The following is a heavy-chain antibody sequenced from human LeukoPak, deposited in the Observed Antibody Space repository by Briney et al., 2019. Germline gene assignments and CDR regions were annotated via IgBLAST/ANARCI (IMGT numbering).Heavy chain of an antibody. CDR1: GFIFGDFY. D-gene: IGHD1-1*01. J-gene: IGHJ4*02. CDR3: ARDPEYSDK. Sequence: KTGRSLRLSCVVYGFIFGDFYMNSISQHPGDGMELISFITSRCDSIYYADSVKGRFTVFRDNAKNSLYLQMNSLRAEDTAVYFCARDPEYSDKWGQGTLVSVYS. CDR2: ITSRCDSI. V-gene: IGHV3-11*01.